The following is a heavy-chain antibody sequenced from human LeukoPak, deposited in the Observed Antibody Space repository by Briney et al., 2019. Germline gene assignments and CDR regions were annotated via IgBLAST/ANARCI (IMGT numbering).Heavy chain of an antibody. CDR2: ILPIFDTG. Sequence: SVKVSCKASGGTFSNYAISWVRQAPGQGLEWMGGILPIFDTGNYEQKFQGGVTVTADASTSTAYMELGRLRSDDTAVYYCARVPHETGYSSGWYRNYYFDYWGQGTLVTVSS. CDR1: GGTFSNYA. CDR3: ARVPHETGYSSGWYRNYYFDY. V-gene: IGHV1-69*13. J-gene: IGHJ4*02. D-gene: IGHD6-19*01.